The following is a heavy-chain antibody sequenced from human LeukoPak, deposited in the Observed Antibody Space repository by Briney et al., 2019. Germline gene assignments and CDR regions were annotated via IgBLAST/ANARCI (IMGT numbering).Heavy chain of an antibody. J-gene: IGHJ4*02. CDR2: IYYSGST. D-gene: IGHD1-26*01. CDR1: GGSISSSSYY. CDR3: ARVVGAVDY. Sequence: SETLSLTCTVSGGSISSSSYYWGWIRQPPGKGLEWIGSIYYSGSTYYNPSLKSRVTISVDTSKNQFPLKLSSVTAADTAVYYCARVVGAVDYWGQGTLVTVSS. V-gene: IGHV4-39*06.